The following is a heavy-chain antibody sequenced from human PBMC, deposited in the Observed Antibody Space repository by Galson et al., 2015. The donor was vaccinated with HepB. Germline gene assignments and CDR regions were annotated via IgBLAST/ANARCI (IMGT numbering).Heavy chain of an antibody. Sequence: QSGAEVKKRGEFLKISCKGSGYSFTSYWIGWVRQMPGKGLEWMGIIYPGDSDTRYSPSFQGQVTISADKSISTAYLQWSSLKASDTAMYYCARLFYYDSSAYDAFDIWGQGTMVTVSS. CDR1: GYSFTSYW. CDR3: ARLFYYDSSAYDAFDI. CDR2: IYPGDSDT. J-gene: IGHJ3*02. D-gene: IGHD3-22*01. V-gene: IGHV5-51*03.